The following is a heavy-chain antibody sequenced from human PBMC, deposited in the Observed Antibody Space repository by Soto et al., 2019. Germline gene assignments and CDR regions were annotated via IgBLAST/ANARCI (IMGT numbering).Heavy chain of an antibody. CDR1: GFTFSSYA. V-gene: IGHV3-23*01. D-gene: IGHD5-12*01. Sequence: EVQLLESGGGLVQPGGSLRLSCAASGFTFSSYAMSWVRQAPGKGLEWVSAISGSGGSTYYADSVKGRFTISRDNSENTLYLQMNRLRAEDTAVYYCAKARNIVATIAEENYYYGMDVWGQGTTVTVSS. CDR3: AKARNIVATIAEENYYYGMDV. CDR2: ISGSGGST. J-gene: IGHJ6*02.